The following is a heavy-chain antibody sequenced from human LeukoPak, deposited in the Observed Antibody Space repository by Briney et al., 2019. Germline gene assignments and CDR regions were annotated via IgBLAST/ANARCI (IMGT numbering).Heavy chain of an antibody. J-gene: IGHJ4*02. CDR2: ISSASTYI. CDR3: ARLVWDTTMADGDIDS. Sequence: MSGGSLRLSCAASGFTFSSYSMNWVRQAPGKGLEWVSSISSASTYIYYADSVRGRFTISRDNAKNSLYLQMNSLRAEDTAMYYCARLVWDTTMADGDIDSWGQGTLLIVSS. D-gene: IGHD5-18*01. CDR1: GFTFSSYS. V-gene: IGHV3-21*01.